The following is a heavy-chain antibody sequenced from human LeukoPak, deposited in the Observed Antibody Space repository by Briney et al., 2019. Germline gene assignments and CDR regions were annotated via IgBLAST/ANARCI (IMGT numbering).Heavy chain of an antibody. CDR3: AKDPHGSYGPRYFFDS. Sequence: GGSLRLSCAASGSTFSSYAMHWVRQAPGKGLEWVAVIWYDETYKYYADSVKGRFTISRDNSKNTLYLQMNSLRAEDTALYYCAKDPHGSYGPRYFFDSWGQGTLVTVSS. D-gene: IGHD5-18*01. V-gene: IGHV3-33*06. CDR2: IWYDETYK. CDR1: GSTFSSYA. J-gene: IGHJ4*02.